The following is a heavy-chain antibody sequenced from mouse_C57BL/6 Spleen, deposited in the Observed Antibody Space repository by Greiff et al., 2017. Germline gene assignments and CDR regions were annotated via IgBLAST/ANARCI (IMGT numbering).Heavy chain of an antibody. CDR2: IRFESDNYAT. D-gene: IGHD1-1*01. V-gene: IGHV6-3*01. Sequence: EVQLVESGGGLVQPGGSMKLSCVASGFTFSNYWMNWVRQSPEKGLEWVAQIRFESDNYATHYVVSVKGRFTITRDDSKSSIYRKMNNLKAEDTGIDYGTGDYYGKDYWGQGTTLTVSS. J-gene: IGHJ2*01. CDR1: GFTFSNYW. CDR3: TGDYYGKDY.